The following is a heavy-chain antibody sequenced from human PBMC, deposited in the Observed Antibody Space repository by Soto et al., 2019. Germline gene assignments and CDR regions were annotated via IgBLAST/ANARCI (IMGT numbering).Heavy chain of an antibody. CDR1: GFTFSSYW. Sequence: GGSLRLSCAASGFTFSSYWMSWVRQAPGKGLEWVANIKQDGSEKYYVDSVKGRFTISRDNAKNSLYLQMNSLRAEDTAVYYCARSYAVAEGYYYYYYDMDVWGQGTTVTVSS. V-gene: IGHV3-7*03. J-gene: IGHJ6*02. CDR3: ARSYAVAEGYYYYYYDMDV. CDR2: IKQDGSEK. D-gene: IGHD6-19*01.